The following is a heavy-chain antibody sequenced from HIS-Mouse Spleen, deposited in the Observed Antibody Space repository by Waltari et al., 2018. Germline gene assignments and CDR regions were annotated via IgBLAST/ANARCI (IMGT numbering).Heavy chain of an antibody. CDR2: ISSSSYI. CDR1: GVPFRSYS. J-gene: IGHJ4*02. D-gene: IGHD3-9*01. V-gene: IGHV3-21*01. CDR3: ASLYYDILTGYYRDY. Sequence: EVQLVESGGGLVKPGGSLRLSCAASGVPFRSYSRNWVRQAPGKGLEWVSSISSSSYIYYADSVKGRFTISRDNAKNSLYLQMNSLRAEDTAVYYCASLYYDILTGYYRDYWGQGTLVTVSS.